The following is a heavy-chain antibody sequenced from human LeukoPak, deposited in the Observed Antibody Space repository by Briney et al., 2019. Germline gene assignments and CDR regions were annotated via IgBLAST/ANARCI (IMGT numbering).Heavy chain of an antibody. V-gene: IGHV3-64D*09. J-gene: IGHJ4*02. Sequence: GGSLRLSCSASGFPFSSYAMHWVRQAPGKGLEYVSAISDSGGSTYYADSVKGRFTISRDNSKNTLYLQMSSLRAEDTAAYYCARGRAQWLDFDYWGQGTLVTVSS. CDR3: ARGRAQWLDFDY. CDR1: GFPFSSYA. CDR2: ISDSGGST. D-gene: IGHD6-19*01.